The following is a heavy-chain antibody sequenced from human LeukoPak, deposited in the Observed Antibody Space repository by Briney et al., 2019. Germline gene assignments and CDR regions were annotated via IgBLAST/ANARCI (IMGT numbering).Heavy chain of an antibody. J-gene: IGHJ4*02. CDR3: ASSIAAAGALDY. V-gene: IGHV4-39*07. CDR2: IYYSGST. D-gene: IGHD6-13*01. Sequence: WVRQAPGKGLERIGSIYYSGSTYYNPSLKSRVTISVDTSKNQFSLKLSSVTAADTAVHYCASSIAAAGALDYWGQGTLVTVSS.